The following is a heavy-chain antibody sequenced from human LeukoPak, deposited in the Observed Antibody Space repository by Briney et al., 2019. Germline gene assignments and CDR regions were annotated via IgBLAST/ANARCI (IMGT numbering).Heavy chain of an antibody. D-gene: IGHD5-24*01. CDR2: INHSGST. CDR3: ARLRRPPPGFYGSYYYYYMDV. Sequence: SETLFLTCAVYGGSFSGYYWSWIRQPPGKGLEWIGEINHSGSTNYNPSLKSRVTISVDTSKNQFSLKLSSVTAADTAVYYCARLRRPPPGFYGSYYYYYMDVWGKGTTVTISS. CDR1: GGSFSGYY. V-gene: IGHV4-34*01. J-gene: IGHJ6*03.